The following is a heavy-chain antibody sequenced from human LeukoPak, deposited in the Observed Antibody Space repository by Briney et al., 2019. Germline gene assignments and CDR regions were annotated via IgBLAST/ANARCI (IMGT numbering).Heavy chain of an antibody. CDR2: INHSGST. V-gene: IGHV4-34*01. J-gene: IGHJ6*03. CDR1: GGSFSGFD. Sequence: SETLSLSCAVYGGSFSGFDWSWIRQPPGRGLEWIGEINHSGSTNYNPSLKSRLTISVDTSKNQFSLKLSSVTAADTAAYYCAAGCSSTSCFWFYYTDVWAKGTTVTVSS. D-gene: IGHD2-2*01. CDR3: AAGCSSTSCFWFYYTDV.